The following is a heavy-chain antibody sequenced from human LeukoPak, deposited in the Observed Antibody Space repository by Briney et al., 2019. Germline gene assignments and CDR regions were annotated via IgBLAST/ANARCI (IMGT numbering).Heavy chain of an antibody. V-gene: IGHV3-7*01. J-gene: IGHJ4*02. CDR1: GVTFSSSW. Sequence: GGSLRLSCAASGVTFSSSWMSWVRQAPGKGLEWVANIKQDGSRKLYVDSVQGRFTISRDNAKNSLYLQMNSLRAEDTAVYYCAKGGPLYSSGWYSPFDYWGQGTLVTVSS. CDR2: IKQDGSRK. D-gene: IGHD6-19*01. CDR3: AKGGPLYSSGWYSPFDY.